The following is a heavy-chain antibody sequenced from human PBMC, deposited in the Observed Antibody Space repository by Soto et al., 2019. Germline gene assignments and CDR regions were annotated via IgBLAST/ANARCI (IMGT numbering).Heavy chain of an antibody. CDR1: GFTFRNHG. Sequence: QVQLVESGGGEVQPGRSLRLSCAASGFTFRNHGMHWVRLAPGKGLEWVAVIWYDGSEKYYADSVKGRFTISRDNSKNTLYLQMNNLRGDDTAVYYCARDLGWPAARFDPWGQGTLVTVSS. D-gene: IGHD2-2*01. J-gene: IGHJ5*02. CDR3: ARDLGWPAARFDP. CDR2: IWYDGSEK. V-gene: IGHV3-33*01.